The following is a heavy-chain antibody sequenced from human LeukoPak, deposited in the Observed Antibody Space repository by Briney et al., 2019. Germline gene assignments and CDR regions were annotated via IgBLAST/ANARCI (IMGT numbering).Heavy chain of an antibody. J-gene: IGHJ4*02. CDR1: GYTFTTSG. V-gene: IGHV1-18*01. Sequence: GASVKVSCKASGYTFTTSGISWVRQAPGQGLEWMGWISAYNGNTMYVQKFQGRVIMTADTSTSTAYMELRSLRSDDTAVYYCARDEGTYQRGPFEFWGQGTLVTVSS. D-gene: IGHD2-2*01. CDR2: ISAYNGNT. CDR3: ARDEGTYQRGPFEF.